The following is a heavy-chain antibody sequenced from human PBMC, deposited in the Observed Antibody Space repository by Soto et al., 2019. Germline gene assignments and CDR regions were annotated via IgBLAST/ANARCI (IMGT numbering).Heavy chain of an antibody. D-gene: IGHD3-10*01. CDR1: GGSISSSSYY. CDR3: ARWGGFAY. CDR2: IYYSGST. Sequence: PSETLSLTCTVSGGSISSSSYYWGWIRQPPGKGLEWIGSIYYSGSTYYNPSLKSRVTISVDTSKNQFSLKLSSVTAADTAVYYCARWGGFAYWGQGTLVTVSS. V-gene: IGHV4-39*01. J-gene: IGHJ4*02.